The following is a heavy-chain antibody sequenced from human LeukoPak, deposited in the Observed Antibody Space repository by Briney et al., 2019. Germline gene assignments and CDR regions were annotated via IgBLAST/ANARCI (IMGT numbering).Heavy chain of an antibody. CDR2: ISGSGGST. Sequence: GGSLRLSCAASGFTFSSYGMSWVRQAPGKGLEWVSAISGSGGSTYYADSVKGRFTISKDNSKNTLYLQMNSLRAEDTAVYYCAKDLGWYYDILTGYYGFDYWGQGTLVTVSS. J-gene: IGHJ4*02. CDR3: AKDLGWYYDILTGYYGFDY. V-gene: IGHV3-23*01. D-gene: IGHD3-9*01. CDR1: GFTFSSYG.